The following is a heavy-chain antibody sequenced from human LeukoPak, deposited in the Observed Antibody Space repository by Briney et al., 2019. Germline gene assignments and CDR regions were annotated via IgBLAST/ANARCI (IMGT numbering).Heavy chain of an antibody. CDR2: ISGSGGST. D-gene: IGHD2-2*02. CDR1: GFTFSSYA. CDR3: ARHLYPWGTPFDQ. J-gene: IGHJ4*02. Sequence: PGGSLRLSCAASGFTFSSYAMSWVRQAPGKGLEWVSAISGSGGSTYYADSVKGRFTISRDNSKNTLYLQMNSVRAEDTALYYCARHLYPWGTPFDQWGQGTLVTVSS. V-gene: IGHV3-23*01.